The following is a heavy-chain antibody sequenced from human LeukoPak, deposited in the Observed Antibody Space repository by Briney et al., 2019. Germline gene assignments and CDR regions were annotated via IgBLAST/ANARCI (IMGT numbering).Heavy chain of an antibody. V-gene: IGHV3-9*01. CDR2: ISWNSGSI. J-gene: IGHJ4*02. Sequence: HPGRSLRLSCAASGFTFDDYAMHWVRQAPGKGLEWVSGISWNSGSIGYGDSVKGRFTISRDNAKNSLYLQMNSLRAEDTALYYCAKGRGGAGPALFDYWGQGTLVTVSS. CDR1: GFTFDDYA. D-gene: IGHD1-26*01. CDR3: AKGRGGAGPALFDY.